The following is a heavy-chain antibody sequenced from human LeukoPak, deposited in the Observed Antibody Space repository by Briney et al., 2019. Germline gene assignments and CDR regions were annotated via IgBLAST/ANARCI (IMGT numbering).Heavy chain of an antibody. Sequence: PGGSLRLSCAASGFTFSSYWMHWVRQAPGKGLVWVSRINSDGSSASYADSVKGRFTISRDNAKNTLYLQMNSLRAEDTAVYYCAREYYYDSSGYYKVLDYWGQGTLATVSS. CDR3: AREYYYDSSGYYKVLDY. V-gene: IGHV3-74*01. D-gene: IGHD3-22*01. J-gene: IGHJ4*02. CDR1: GFTFSSYW. CDR2: INSDGSSA.